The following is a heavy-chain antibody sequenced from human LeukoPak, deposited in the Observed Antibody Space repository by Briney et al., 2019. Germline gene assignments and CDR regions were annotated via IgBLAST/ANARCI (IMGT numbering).Heavy chain of an antibody. Sequence: QPGGSLRLSCEASGFTFKDYSMTWVRQAPGKGLEWVSSITGLGGSTFYADSVKGRFIVSRDNSKSTFYLQMNSLRVEDTAVYYCAKDSGYDYMDSWGQGTLVTVSS. V-gene: IGHV3-23*01. CDR1: GFTFKDYS. J-gene: IGHJ4*02. CDR3: AKDSGYDYMDS. CDR2: ITGLGGST. D-gene: IGHD5-12*01.